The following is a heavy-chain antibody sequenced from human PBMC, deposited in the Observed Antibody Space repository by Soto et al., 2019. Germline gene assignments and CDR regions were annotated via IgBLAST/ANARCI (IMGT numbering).Heavy chain of an antibody. D-gene: IGHD6-19*01. CDR1: GGSISSSSYY. CDR2: IYYSGST. J-gene: IGHJ4*02. CDR3: ARSTTGGWLDFDY. Sequence: QLQLQESGPGLVKPSETLSLTCTVSGGSISSSSYYWGWIRQPPGKGLEWIGSIYYSGSTYYNPSLKSRFTISVDTSKNQFSLKLSSVTAADTAVYYCARSTTGGWLDFDYWGQGTLVTVSS. V-gene: IGHV4-39*01.